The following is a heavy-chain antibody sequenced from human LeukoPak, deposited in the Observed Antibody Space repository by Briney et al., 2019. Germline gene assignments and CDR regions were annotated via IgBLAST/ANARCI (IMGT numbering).Heavy chain of an antibody. J-gene: IGHJ6*03. D-gene: IGHD5-12*01. V-gene: IGHV3-23*01. CDR1: GFTFSSYA. CDR2: ISGSGGST. Sequence: PGGSLRLSCAASGFTFSSYAMSWVRQAPGKGLEWVSAISGSGGSTYYADSVKGRFTISRDNSKNTLYLQMNSLRAEDTAVYYCAKDIVYSGYEEYYYYYYMDVWGKGTMVTVSS. CDR3: AKDIVYSGYEEYYYYYYMDV.